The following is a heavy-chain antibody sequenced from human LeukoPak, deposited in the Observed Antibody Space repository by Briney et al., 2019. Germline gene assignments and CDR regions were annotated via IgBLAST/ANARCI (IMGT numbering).Heavy chain of an antibody. CDR1: GFTFDDYA. V-gene: IGHV3-9*03. J-gene: IGHJ4*02. CDR3: AKSVGATTGGFDY. D-gene: IGHD1-26*01. Sequence: GGSLRLSCAASGFTFDDYAMHWVRQAPGKGLEWVSGITWNSYSMGYADSVKGRFTITRDNAKNSLFLQMNSLRADDVALYYCAKSVGATTGGFDYWGQGTLVTASS. CDR2: ITWNSYSM.